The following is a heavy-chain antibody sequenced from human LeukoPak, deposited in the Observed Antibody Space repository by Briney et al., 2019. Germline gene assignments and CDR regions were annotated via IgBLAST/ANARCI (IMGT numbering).Heavy chain of an antibody. D-gene: IGHD6-19*01. CDR2: IKSKTHGGTT. J-gene: IGHJ4*02. Sequence: PGGSLRLSCAASGFTFSKAWMSWVRQTPGKGLEWVGRIKSKTHGGTTDYAAPVKGRFTISRDNSKNTLYLQMNSLRREDTAVYYCARDNGSGWYYFDYWGQGTLVTVSS. CDR1: GFTFSKAW. V-gene: IGHV3-15*05. CDR3: ARDNGSGWYYFDY.